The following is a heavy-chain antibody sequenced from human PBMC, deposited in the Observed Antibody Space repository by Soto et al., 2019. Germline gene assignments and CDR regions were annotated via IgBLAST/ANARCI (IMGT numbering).Heavy chain of an antibody. CDR3: VKAVYLLDFDY. CDR2: ISGTGTTT. J-gene: IGHJ4*02. V-gene: IGHV3-23*01. Sequence: EVQLLESGGGLIQPGGSLRLSCAASGFTFSSYAMTWVRQAPGKGLEWVSTISGTGTTTYYADSVKGRITISRDNSKNTLYLQMNSLRTEDTAVYYCVKAVYLLDFDYWGQGTLVTVSS. CDR1: GFTFSSYA. D-gene: IGHD2-8*01.